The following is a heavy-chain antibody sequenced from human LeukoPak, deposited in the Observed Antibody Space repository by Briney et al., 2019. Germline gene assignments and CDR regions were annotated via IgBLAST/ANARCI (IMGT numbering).Heavy chain of an antibody. D-gene: IGHD2/OR15-2a*01. J-gene: IGHJ4*02. V-gene: IGHV4-30-4*08. CDR2: IYYSWSF. Sequence: QVQLQESGPGLVKTSQTLSLTCTVSGGSISSGDYYWSWIRQPPGKGLEWIGYIYYSWSFFYNPSLKSRVTISVDTTKNHVSLNLSSVTAADAAVYYCARGNNPYYFDYLGQGTLVTVSS. CDR1: GGSISSGDYY. CDR3: ARGNNPYYFDY.